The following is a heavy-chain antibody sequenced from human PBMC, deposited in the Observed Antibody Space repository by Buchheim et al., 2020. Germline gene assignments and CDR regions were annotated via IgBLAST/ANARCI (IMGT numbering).Heavy chain of an antibody. V-gene: IGHV3-11*01. D-gene: IGHD6-19*01. CDR1: GFTFSDYY. CDR3: ARDPRTKTIYDIAVAGMGVWFDP. CDR2: ISSSGSTI. J-gene: IGHJ5*02. Sequence: QVQLVESGGGLVKPGGSLRLSCAASGFTFSDYYMSWIRQAPGKGLEWVSYISSSGSTIYYADSVKGRFTISRDNAKNSLYLQMNSLRAEDTAVYYCARDPRTKTIYDIAVAGMGVWFDPWGQGTL.